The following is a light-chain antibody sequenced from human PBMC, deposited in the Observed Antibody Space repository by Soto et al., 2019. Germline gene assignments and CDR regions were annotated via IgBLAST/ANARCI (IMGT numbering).Light chain of an antibody. V-gene: IGKV3-11*01. J-gene: IGKJ3*01. Sequence: EIVLTQSPATLSLSPGERATLSCRASQSVSNSLAWYQQKPGQAPRLLIYDASNRATGIPARFSGSGSGTDFTLTISSLEPEDFAVYYCQQRSNWQFTFGPGTKVDIE. CDR3: QQRSNWQFT. CDR2: DAS. CDR1: QSVSNS.